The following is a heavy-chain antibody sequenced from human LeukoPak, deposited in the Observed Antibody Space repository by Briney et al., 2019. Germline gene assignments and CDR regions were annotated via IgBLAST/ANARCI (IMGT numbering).Heavy chain of an antibody. CDR3: VRRGYCSGGSCFSAEFDY. D-gene: IGHD2-15*01. J-gene: IGHJ4*02. CDR1: GYSFTNYW. V-gene: IGHV5-51*01. CDR2: IYPGDSDT. Sequence: GESLKISCKGSGYSFTNYWIGWVRQMPGKGLEWMGIIYPGDSDTRYSPSFQGQVTISADKSISTAYLQWSSLKASDTAIYYCVRRGYCSGGSCFSAEFDYWGQGTLVTVSS.